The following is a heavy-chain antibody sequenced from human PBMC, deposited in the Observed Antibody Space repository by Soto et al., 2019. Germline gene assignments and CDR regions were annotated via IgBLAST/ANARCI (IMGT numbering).Heavy chain of an antibody. Sequence: EVQLVESGGGLVQPGRSLRLSCAASGFTFDDYAMHWVRQAPGKGLEWVSGISWNSGTIVYADSVKGRFTISSHNAKNSLYLQMNSLRGEDTALYYCAKDMRGGSSSSRYYYGLDVWGQGTTVTVS. CDR2: ISWNSGTI. CDR3: AKDMRGGSSSSRYYYGLDV. D-gene: IGHD6-13*01. J-gene: IGHJ6*02. CDR1: GFTFDDYA. V-gene: IGHV3-9*01.